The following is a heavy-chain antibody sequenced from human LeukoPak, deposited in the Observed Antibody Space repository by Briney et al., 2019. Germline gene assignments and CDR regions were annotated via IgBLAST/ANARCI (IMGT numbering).Heavy chain of an antibody. D-gene: IGHD3-9*01. CDR2: MNPNSGNT. J-gene: IGHJ6*03. CDR1: GYTFTSYD. V-gene: IGHV1-8*01. CDR3: ARAVDLYYYYYMDV. Sequence: ASVKVSCKASGYTFTSYDINWVRQATGQGLEWMGWMNPNSGNTGYAQKFQGRVTMTRNTSISTAYVELSSLRSEDTAVYYCARAVDLYYYYYMDVWGKGTTVTVSS.